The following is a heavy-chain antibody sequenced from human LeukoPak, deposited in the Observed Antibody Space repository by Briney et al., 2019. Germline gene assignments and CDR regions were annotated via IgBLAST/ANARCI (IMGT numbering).Heavy chain of an antibody. CDR1: GFGLSGSG. V-gene: IGHV3-48*04. Sequence: GGSLRLSCVASGFGLSGSGMTWVRQAPGKGLEWISYISVSGGIIYYADSVRGRLTISRDNAKNSLYLQMNSLRAEDTAVYYCARDHGYGDYWGQGTLVTVSS. CDR3: ARDHGYGDY. D-gene: IGHD5-18*01. J-gene: IGHJ4*02. CDR2: ISVSGGII.